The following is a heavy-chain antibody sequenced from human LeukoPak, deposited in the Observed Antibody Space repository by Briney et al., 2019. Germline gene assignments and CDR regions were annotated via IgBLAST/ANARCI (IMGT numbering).Heavy chain of an antibody. J-gene: IGHJ6*02. Sequence: ASVKVSCKASGYTFTSYGISWVRQAPGQGLEWMGWISAYNGNTNYAQRLQGRVTMTTDTSTSTAYMELRSLRSDGTAVYYCARGIVVVVAAVHYYYYGMDVWGQGTTVTVSS. V-gene: IGHV1-18*01. CDR3: ARGIVVVVAAVHYYYYGMDV. CDR2: ISAYNGNT. CDR1: GYTFTSYG. D-gene: IGHD2-15*01.